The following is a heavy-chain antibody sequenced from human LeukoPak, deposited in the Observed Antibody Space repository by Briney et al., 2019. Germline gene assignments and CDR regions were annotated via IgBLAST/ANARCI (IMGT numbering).Heavy chain of an antibody. CDR3: AKSQGAYWVRGVHDAFDI. CDR1: GYTFTGYY. D-gene: IGHD3-10*01. J-gene: IGHJ3*02. Sequence: ASVKVSCKASGYTFTGYYMHWVRQAPGQGLEWMGWINPNSGGTNYAQKFQGWVTMTRDTSISTAYMELSRLRSDDTAVYYCAKSQGAYWVRGVHDAFDIWGQGTMVTVSS. V-gene: IGHV1-2*04. CDR2: INPNSGGT.